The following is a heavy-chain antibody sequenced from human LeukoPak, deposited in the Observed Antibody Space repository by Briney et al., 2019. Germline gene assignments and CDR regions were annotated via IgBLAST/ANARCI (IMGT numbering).Heavy chain of an antibody. V-gene: IGHV3-21*01. CDR1: GFTFSNYS. Sequence: GGSLRLSCAASGFTFSNYSMNWVRQAPGKGLEWVSSISSSSTYIYYADSVKGRFTFSRDNAKNSLYLQMNSLRAEDTAMYYCARDSGYSGYDFIVGCFDYWGQGTLVTVSS. D-gene: IGHD5-12*01. CDR2: ISSSSTYI. J-gene: IGHJ4*02. CDR3: ARDSGYSGYDFIVGCFDY.